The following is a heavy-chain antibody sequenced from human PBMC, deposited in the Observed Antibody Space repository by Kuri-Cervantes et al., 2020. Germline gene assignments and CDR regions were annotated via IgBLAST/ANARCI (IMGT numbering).Heavy chain of an antibody. CDR3: ARQAYCGGDCTNDAFDI. CDR1: GFTFSSYS. Sequence: GGSLRLSCAASGFTFSSYSMNWVRQAPGKGLEWVSSISISSSYIYYADSVKGRFTISRDNAKNSLYLQMNSLRAEDTAVYYCARQAYCGGDCTNDAFDIWGQGTMVTVSS. J-gene: IGHJ3*02. V-gene: IGHV3-21*01. CDR2: ISISSSYI. D-gene: IGHD2-21*02.